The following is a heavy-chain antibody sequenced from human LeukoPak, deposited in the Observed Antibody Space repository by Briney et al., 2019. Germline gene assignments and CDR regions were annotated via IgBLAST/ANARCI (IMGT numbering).Heavy chain of an antibody. CDR3: ARLAYYYDSSGYQRPDAFDI. Sequence: PSETLSLTCTVSGGSISSYYWSWLRQLPGKGLEWIGYIYYSGSTNYNPSLKSRVTISVDTSKNQFSLKLSSVTAADTAVYYCARLAYYYDSSGYQRPDAFDIWGQGTMVTVSS. CDR1: GGSISSYY. D-gene: IGHD3-22*01. CDR2: IYYSGST. J-gene: IGHJ3*02. V-gene: IGHV4-59*08.